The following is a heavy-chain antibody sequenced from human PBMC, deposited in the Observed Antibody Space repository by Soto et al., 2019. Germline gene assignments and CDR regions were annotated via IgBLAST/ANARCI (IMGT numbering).Heavy chain of an antibody. Sequence: PSETLSLTGTVSGGSVSSDTHYWSWIRQPPGKRLEWIGFIYSIGSTNYNPSLKSRVTMSVDTSKNQFSLKLRSVIVADTAVYHCARFVRSCSGTTCYTRADVWGQGTTVTVCS. V-gene: IGHV4-61*01. CDR2: IYSIGST. J-gene: IGHJ6*02. CDR3: ARFVRSCSGTTCYTRADV. D-gene: IGHD2-2*02. CDR1: GGSVSSDTHY.